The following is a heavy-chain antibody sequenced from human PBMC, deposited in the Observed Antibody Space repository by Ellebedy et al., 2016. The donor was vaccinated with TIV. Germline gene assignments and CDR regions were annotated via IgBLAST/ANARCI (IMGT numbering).Heavy chain of an antibody. J-gene: IGHJ6*03. CDR1: GYTFTFYF. CDR3: ARDQAGAFYYGSGSYSSGYYYMEV. V-gene: IGHV1-46*01. D-gene: IGHD3-10*01. CDR2: INPSGGNS. Sequence: ASVKVSCKASGYTFTFYFMHWVRQAPGQGLEWMGIINPSGGNSTYAQKFQGRVTMTRDTSTTTVYMELSSRRSEDTAVYYCARDQAGAFYYGSGSYSSGYYYMEVWGKGTTVTVSS.